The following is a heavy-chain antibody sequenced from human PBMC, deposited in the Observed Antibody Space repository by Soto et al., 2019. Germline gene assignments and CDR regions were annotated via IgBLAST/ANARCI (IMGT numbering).Heavy chain of an antibody. CDR3: ARVEGTRTTNFYHYMDV. CDR2: IIPKLGIT. V-gene: IGHV1-69*02. CDR1: VGTFSDYN. J-gene: IGHJ6*03. Sequence: VQLVQSGAEVKRPGSSVKVSCKAPVGTFSDYNIAWVRQARGQGLEWMGRIIPKLGITNYAHKFHDRVRITANTATRTAYTELTSLRYEATAVYFCARVEGTRTTNFYHYMDVWGEGTSVTVS. D-gene: IGHD2-8*01.